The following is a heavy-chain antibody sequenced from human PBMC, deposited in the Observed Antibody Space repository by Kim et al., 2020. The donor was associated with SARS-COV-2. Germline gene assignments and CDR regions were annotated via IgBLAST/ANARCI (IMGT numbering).Heavy chain of an antibody. CDR1: GGSISSGGYY. D-gene: IGHD6-19*01. Sequence: SETLSLTCTVSGGSISSGGYYWSWIRQHPGKGLEWIGYIYYSGSTYYNPSLKSRVTISVDTSKNQFSLKLSSVTAADTAVYYCASSGSPVALGDYWGQGTLVTVSS. CDR2: IYYSGST. J-gene: IGHJ4*02. V-gene: IGHV4-31*03. CDR3: ASSGSPVALGDY.